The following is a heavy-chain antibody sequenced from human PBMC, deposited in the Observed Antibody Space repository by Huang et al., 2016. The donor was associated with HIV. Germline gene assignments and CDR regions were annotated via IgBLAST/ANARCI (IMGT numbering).Heavy chain of an antibody. J-gene: IGHJ2*01. D-gene: IGHD6-19*01. CDR2: VNHGGST. Sequence: GEVNHGGSTKYNPSLKSRVTISVDTSKIQFSLNLTSVTATDTADYCCATSRSGSGWFLDIWGRGTLVSVS. V-gene: IGHV4-34*01. CDR3: ATSRSGSGWFLDI.